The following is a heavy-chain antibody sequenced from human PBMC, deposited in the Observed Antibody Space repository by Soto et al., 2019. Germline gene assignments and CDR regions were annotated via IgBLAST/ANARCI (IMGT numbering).Heavy chain of an antibody. Sequence: GGSLRRSCAASAFTFSSYAMSWVRQARGKWLEWVSAISGSGGSTYYADSGKCRCTISRDNSKNTLYLQMNSLRAEDTAVYYCAKGRDHYYGSGSYHTYWGQGTLVTVSS. V-gene: IGHV3-23*01. CDR1: AFTFSSYA. CDR3: AKGRDHYYGSGSYHTY. D-gene: IGHD3-10*01. CDR2: ISGSGGST. J-gene: IGHJ4*02.